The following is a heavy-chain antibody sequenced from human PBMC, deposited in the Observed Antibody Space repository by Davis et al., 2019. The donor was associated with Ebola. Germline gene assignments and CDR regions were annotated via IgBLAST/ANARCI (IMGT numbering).Heavy chain of an antibody. CDR3: AKDRAVAGTGYYGMDV. CDR1: GFTFDDYA. Sequence: SLKISCAASGFTFDDYAMHWVRQAPGKGLEWVSGISWNSGSIGYADSVKGRFTISRDNAKNSLYLQMNSLRAEDTALYYCAKDRAVAGTGYYGMDVWGQGTTVTVSS. CDR2: ISWNSGSI. V-gene: IGHV3-9*01. D-gene: IGHD6-19*01. J-gene: IGHJ6*02.